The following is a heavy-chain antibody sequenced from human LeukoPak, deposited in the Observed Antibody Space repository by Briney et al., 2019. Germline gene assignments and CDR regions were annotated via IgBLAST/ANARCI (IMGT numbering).Heavy chain of an antibody. CDR1: GFTFSSLA. D-gene: IGHD2-15*01. CDR3: AKDSPSCSGKDCLFCDY. J-gene: IGHJ4*02. CDR2: VTRSGQAS. V-gene: IGHV3-23*01. Sequence: GGSLRLSCAASGFTFSSLAMSWVRRAPGKGLEWASTVTRSGQASYYADSVKGWFTISRDNSKNTVYLQMNTLRAEDTAVYFCAKDSPSCSGKDCLFCDYWGQGTLVTVSS.